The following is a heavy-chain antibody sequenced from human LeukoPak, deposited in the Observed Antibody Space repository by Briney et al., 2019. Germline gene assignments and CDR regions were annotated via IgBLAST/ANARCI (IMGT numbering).Heavy chain of an antibody. J-gene: IGHJ5*02. CDR2: ISYDGSNK. CDR1: GFTFSSFE. D-gene: IGHD2-21*02. Sequence: PGGSLRLSCVASGFTFSSFEMNWVRQAPGKGLEWVAVISYDGSNKYYADSVKGRFTISRDNSKNTLYLQMNSLRAEDTAVYYCARAPTAAFNWFDPWGQGTLVTVSS. CDR3: ARAPTAAFNWFDP. V-gene: IGHV3-30-3*01.